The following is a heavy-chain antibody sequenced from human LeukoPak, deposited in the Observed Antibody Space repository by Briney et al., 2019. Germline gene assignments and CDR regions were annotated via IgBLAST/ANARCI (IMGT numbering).Heavy chain of an antibody. V-gene: IGHV3-23*01. Sequence: GGSLRLSCAASGFTFSSYAMSWVRRAPGKGLEWVSAISGSGGSTYYADSVKGRFTISRDNSKNTLYLQMNSLRAEDTAVYYCARDDGCSSTSCYPNYYYYGMDVWGQGTTVTVSS. CDR1: GFTFSSYA. J-gene: IGHJ6*02. CDR3: ARDDGCSSTSCYPNYYYYGMDV. D-gene: IGHD2-2*01. CDR2: ISGSGGST.